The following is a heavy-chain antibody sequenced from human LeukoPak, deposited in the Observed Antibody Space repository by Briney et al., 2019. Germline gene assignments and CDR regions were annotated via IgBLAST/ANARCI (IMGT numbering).Heavy chain of an antibody. CDR3: ARQGRYCSSTSCANLKWFDP. CDR1: GGSISSTSYY. Sequence: SETLSLTCTVSGGSISSTSYYWGWIRQSPGKGLEWIGSIYYGGSTYYNPSLESRVTISVDTSKNQFSLKLSSVTAADTAVYLCARQGRYCSSTSCANLKWFDPWGQGTLVTVSS. D-gene: IGHD2-2*01. V-gene: IGHV4-39*01. J-gene: IGHJ5*02. CDR2: IYYGGST.